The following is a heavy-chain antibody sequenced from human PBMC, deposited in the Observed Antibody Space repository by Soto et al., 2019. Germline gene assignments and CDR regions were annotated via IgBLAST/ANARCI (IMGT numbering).Heavy chain of an antibody. D-gene: IGHD5-12*01. CDR1: GFTFSSYA. V-gene: IGHV3-30-3*01. CDR2: ISYDGSNK. Sequence: PGGSLRLSCAASGFTFSSYAMHWVRQAPGKGLEWVAVISYDGSNKYYADSVKGRFTISRDNSKNTLYLQMNSLRAEDTAVYYCARVEGSSDGYHWKFAYWGQGTLVTVSS. CDR3: ARVEGSSDGYHWKFAY. J-gene: IGHJ4*02.